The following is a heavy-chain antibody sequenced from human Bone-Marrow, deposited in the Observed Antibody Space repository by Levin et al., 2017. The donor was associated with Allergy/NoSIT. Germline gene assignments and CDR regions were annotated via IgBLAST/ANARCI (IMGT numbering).Heavy chain of an antibody. V-gene: IGHV4-34*01. Sequence: SETLSLTCAVYGGSFSGYYWSWIRQPPGKGLEWIGEINHSGSTNYNPSLKSRVTISVDTSKNQFSLKLSSVTAADTAVYYCASRGIAARRDYWGQGTLVTVSS. CDR3: ASRGIAARRDY. D-gene: IGHD6-6*01. CDR2: INHSGST. CDR1: GGSFSGYY. J-gene: IGHJ4*02.